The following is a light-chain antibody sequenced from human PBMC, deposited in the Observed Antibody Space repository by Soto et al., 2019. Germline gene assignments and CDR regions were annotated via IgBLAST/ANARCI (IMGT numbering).Light chain of an antibody. CDR2: DVN. V-gene: IGLV2-11*01. J-gene: IGLJ1*01. Sequence: QSALTQPRSVSGSPGQSVAISCTGTSSDVAGYDYVSWYQQHPGKAPKLMIYDVNKRPSGVPDRFSGSKSGNTASLTISGLQAEDEADYYCCSFAGSFYVFGAGTNVTVL. CDR1: SSDVAGYDY. CDR3: CSFAGSFYV.